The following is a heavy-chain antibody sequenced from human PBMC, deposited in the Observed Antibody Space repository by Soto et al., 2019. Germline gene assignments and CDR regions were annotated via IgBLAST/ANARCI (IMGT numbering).Heavy chain of an antibody. D-gene: IGHD6-19*01. V-gene: IGHV3-7*05. CDR2: IRQDGSDK. Sequence: EVQLVESGGGLVQPGGSLRLSCAASGFTFSSYWMSWVRQAPGKGLEWAANIRQDGSDKYYVDSVKGRFTISRDNSKNSLYLQMNSLRAEDTAIYYCASPQQWLGQRGDFDYWGQGTLVTVSS. CDR1: GFTFSSYW. J-gene: IGHJ4*02. CDR3: ASPQQWLGQRGDFDY.